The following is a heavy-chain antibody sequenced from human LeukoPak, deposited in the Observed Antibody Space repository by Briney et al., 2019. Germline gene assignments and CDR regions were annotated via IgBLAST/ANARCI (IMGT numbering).Heavy chain of an antibody. Sequence: SVKVSXKASGGTFSSYAISWVRQAPGQGLEWMGRIIPIFGTANYAQKFQGRVTITTDESTSTAYMELSSLRSEDTAVYYCARHQYYYDSSGYYYGAFDIWGQGTMVTVSS. D-gene: IGHD3-22*01. CDR3: ARHQYYYDSSGYYYGAFDI. CDR1: GGTFSSYA. J-gene: IGHJ3*02. CDR2: IIPIFGTA. V-gene: IGHV1-69*05.